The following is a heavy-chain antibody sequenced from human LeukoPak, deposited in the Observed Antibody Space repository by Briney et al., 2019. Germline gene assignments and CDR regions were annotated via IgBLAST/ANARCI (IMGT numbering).Heavy chain of an antibody. V-gene: IGHV4-39*01. CDR3: ARSTVTTPFAY. CDR2: FDNDGDT. D-gene: IGHD4-17*01. CDR1: GGSISSSGYY. Sequence: SETLSLTCSVSGGSISSSGYYWGWIRQPPGTGLEWIGSFDNDGDTYYNPSLKSRVTISVDTSKNQFALKMTSVTAADTAVYYCARSTVTTPFAYWGQGTLVTVSS. J-gene: IGHJ4*02.